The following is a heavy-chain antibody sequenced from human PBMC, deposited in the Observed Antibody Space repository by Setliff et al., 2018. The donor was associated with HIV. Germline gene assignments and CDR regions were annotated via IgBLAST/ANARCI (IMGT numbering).Heavy chain of an antibody. CDR1: GFTFTTFG. J-gene: IGHJ5*02. CDR3: VKGGYCTSSGCSNLNWFDP. V-gene: IGHV3-30*02. Sequence: PGGSLRLSCAASGFTFTTFGMHWVRQAPGKGLEWVAFVSFDGSNSYYADSVRGRFTISRENSKNTLSLQMNSLRPDETALYSCVKGGYCTSSGCSNLNWFDPWGQGILVTVSS. CDR2: VSFDGSNS. D-gene: IGHD2-2*01.